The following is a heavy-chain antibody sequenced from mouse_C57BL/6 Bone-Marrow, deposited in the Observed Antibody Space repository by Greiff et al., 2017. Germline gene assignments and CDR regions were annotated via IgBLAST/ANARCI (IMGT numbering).Heavy chain of an antibody. V-gene: IGHV1-9*01. J-gene: IGHJ2*01. D-gene: IGHD2-5*01. CDR1: GYTFTGYW. Sequence: QVQLQQSGAELMKPGASVKLSCKATGYTFTGYWIEWVKQRPGHGLEWIGEILPGSGSTNYNEKFKGKATFTADTSSNTAYIQLSSLTTEDSAIYYCARWDSKRGNFDYGGQGTTLTVSS. CDR2: ILPGSGST. CDR3: ARWDSKRGNFDY.